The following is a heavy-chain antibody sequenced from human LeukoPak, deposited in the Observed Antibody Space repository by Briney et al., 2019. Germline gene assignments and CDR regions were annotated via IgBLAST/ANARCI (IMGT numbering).Heavy chain of an antibody. CDR1: GFTFNNYA. D-gene: IGHD3-22*01. Sequence: PGGSLRLSCAASGFTFNNYAMSWVRQAPGKGLEWVSAISGSGGSTYYVDSVKGRFTISRDNSKNTLYLQMNSLRAEDTAVYYCAKAFRPMIVVIPSDYWGQGTLVTVSS. V-gene: IGHV3-23*01. CDR3: AKAFRPMIVVIPSDY. J-gene: IGHJ4*02. CDR2: ISGSGGST.